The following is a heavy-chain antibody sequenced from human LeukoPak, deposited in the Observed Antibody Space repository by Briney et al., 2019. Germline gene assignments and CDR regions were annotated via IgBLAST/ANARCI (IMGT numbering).Heavy chain of an antibody. V-gene: IGHV3-11*01. Sequence: PGGSLRLSCAASGFTFSDYYMGWIRQAPGKGLEWVSYISSSGSTIYYADSVKGRFTISRDNAENSLYLQMTSLRAEDTAVYYCARDMAKIASYDILTGPLDYWGQGTLVTVSS. D-gene: IGHD3-9*01. CDR2: ISSSGSTI. J-gene: IGHJ4*02. CDR3: ARDMAKIASYDILTGPLDY. CDR1: GFTFSDYY.